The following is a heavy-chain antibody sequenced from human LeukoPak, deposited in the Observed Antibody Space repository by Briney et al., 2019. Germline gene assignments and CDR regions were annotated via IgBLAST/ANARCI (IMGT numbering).Heavy chain of an antibody. Sequence: SETLFLTCTVSGGSISSYYWSWIRQPPGKGLEWIGYIYYSGSTNYNPSLKSRVTISVDTSKNQFSLKLSSVTAADTAVYYCARLWDYFDYWGQGTLVTVSS. D-gene: IGHD5-18*01. CDR1: GGSISSYY. V-gene: IGHV4-59*01. CDR2: IYYSGST. J-gene: IGHJ4*02. CDR3: ARLWDYFDY.